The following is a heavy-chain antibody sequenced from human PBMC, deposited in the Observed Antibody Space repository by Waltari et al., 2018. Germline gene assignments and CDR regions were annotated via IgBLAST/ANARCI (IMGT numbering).Heavy chain of an antibody. CDR1: GGTFSSYA. V-gene: IGHV1-69*04. Sequence: QVQLVQSGAEVKKPGSSVKVSCKASGGTFSSYAISWVRQAPGQGLEWMGRIIPILGIANYAQKFQGRVTITADKSTSTAYMELSSLRSEDTAVYYCARTYYYDSSGYYNYYYYGMDVWGQGTTVTVSS. J-gene: IGHJ6*02. D-gene: IGHD3-22*01. CDR2: IIPILGIA. CDR3: ARTYYYDSSGYYNYYYYGMDV.